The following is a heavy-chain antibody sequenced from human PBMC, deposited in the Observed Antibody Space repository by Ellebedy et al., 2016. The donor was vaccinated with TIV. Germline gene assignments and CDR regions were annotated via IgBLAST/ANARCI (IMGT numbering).Heavy chain of an antibody. CDR3: ARDRSYSPTY. D-gene: IGHD1-26*01. CDR1: GFTFSNYA. Sequence: GESLKISXAASGFTFSNYAMNWVRQAPGKGLEWVAFISYDGNNKYYADSAKGRFTLSRDNSKNTLYLEMNSLRAEDTAVYYCARDRSYSPTYWGQGTLVTVSS. CDR2: ISYDGNNK. V-gene: IGHV3-30*04. J-gene: IGHJ4*02.